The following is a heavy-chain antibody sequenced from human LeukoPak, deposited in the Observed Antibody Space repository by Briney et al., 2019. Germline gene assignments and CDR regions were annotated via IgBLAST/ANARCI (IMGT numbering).Heavy chain of an antibody. CDR3: AKDLVATTKANYYYGMDV. CDR2: ISYDGSNK. D-gene: IGHD5-12*01. J-gene: IGHJ6*02. Sequence: RPGGSLRLSCAASGFTFSSYGMHWVRQAPGKGLEWVAVISYDGSNKYYADSVKGRFTISRDNSKNTLYLQMNSLRAEDTAVYYCAKDLVATTKANYYYGMDVWGQGTTVTVSS. CDR1: GFTFSSYG. V-gene: IGHV3-30*18.